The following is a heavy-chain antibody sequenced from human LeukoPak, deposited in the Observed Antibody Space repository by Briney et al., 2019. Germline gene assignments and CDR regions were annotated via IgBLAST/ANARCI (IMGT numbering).Heavy chain of an antibody. CDR2: INHSGST. D-gene: IGHD3-22*01. Sequence: SETLSLTCAVYGGSFSGYYWSWIRQPPGKGLEGIGEINHSGSTNYNPSLKSRVTISVDTSKNQFSLKLSSVTAADTAVYYCARVIDSSGYYFFSDWFDPWGQGTLVTVSS. CDR1: GGSFSGYY. V-gene: IGHV4-34*01. CDR3: ARVIDSSGYYFFSDWFDP. J-gene: IGHJ5*02.